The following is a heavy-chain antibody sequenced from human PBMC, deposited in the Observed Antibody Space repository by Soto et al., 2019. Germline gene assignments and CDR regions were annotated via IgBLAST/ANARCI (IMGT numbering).Heavy chain of an antibody. V-gene: IGHV3-23*01. CDR3: AKSRTDFGSYKPWDS. D-gene: IGHD3-3*01. J-gene: IGHJ4*02. CDR2: ITGSGDTT. Sequence: GGSLRLSCTASGFTFATYTMSWLRQAPGKGLEWVSAITGSGDTTNYADSVNGRFTISRDNSRNTLYLQMDSLRAEDAAIYYCAKSRTDFGSYKPWDSWGQGTLVTVSS. CDR1: GFTFATYT.